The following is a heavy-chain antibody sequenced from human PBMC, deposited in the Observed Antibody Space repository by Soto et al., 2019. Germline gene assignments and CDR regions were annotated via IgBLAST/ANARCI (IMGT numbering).Heavy chain of an antibody. CDR1: RYTFTSYD. V-gene: IGHV1-8*01. D-gene: IGHD1-20*01. J-gene: IGHJ5*02. CDR2: MNSNRGNT. CDR3: ARVKVITVPRRGGEWFDP. Sequence: ASVQVSFLACRYTFTSYDIHWLRPATGRGLAGMGWMNSNRGNTGYAQKFQGRVTMTSNTYISTAYMEASSLRSEHTAGHFCARVKVITVPRRGGEWFDPWGQGTLVTVSS.